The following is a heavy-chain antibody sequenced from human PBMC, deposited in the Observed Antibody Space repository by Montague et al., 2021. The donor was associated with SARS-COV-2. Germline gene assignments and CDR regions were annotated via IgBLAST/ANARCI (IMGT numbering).Heavy chain of an antibody. D-gene: IGHD5-24*01. CDR1: GGSISSYY. CDR3: ARVFPRWLQFDPYFDY. Sequence: SETLSLTCTVSGGSISSYYWSWIRQPPGKGLEWIVYIYYSGSTNYNPSLKSRVTISVDTSKNQFSLKLSSVTAADTAVYYCARVFPRWLQFDPYFDYWGQGTLGTVSS. V-gene: IGHV4-59*01. J-gene: IGHJ4*02. CDR2: IYYSGST.